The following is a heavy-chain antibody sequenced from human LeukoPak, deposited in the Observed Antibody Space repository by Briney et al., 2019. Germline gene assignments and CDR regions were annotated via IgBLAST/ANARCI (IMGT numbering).Heavy chain of an antibody. CDR3: AKGRYSYGILLFDY. Sequence: PGGSRRLSCAASEFTFSSYAMSGVAQAPGKALDWVSAISDSGGSTYYADSVKGRFTISRDNSKNTLYLQMYSLRAEDTAVYYCAKGRYSYGILLFDYWGQGTLVTVSS. CDR2: ISDSGGST. CDR1: EFTFSSYA. V-gene: IGHV3-23*01. D-gene: IGHD5-18*01. J-gene: IGHJ4*02.